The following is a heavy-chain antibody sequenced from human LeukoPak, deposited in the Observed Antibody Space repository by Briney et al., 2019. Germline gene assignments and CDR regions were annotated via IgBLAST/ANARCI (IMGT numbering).Heavy chain of an antibody. D-gene: IGHD3-22*01. J-gene: IGHJ4*02. CDR2: IYTSGNT. CDR1: GGSISSYY. Sequence: PSETLSLTCTVSGGSISSYYWSWIRQPPGKGLEWIGYIYTSGNTNYNPSLKSRATISVDTSKNQFSLKLSSVTAADTAVYYCARGSYSSGYYRYWGQGTLVTVSS. CDR3: ARGSYSSGYYRY. V-gene: IGHV4-4*09.